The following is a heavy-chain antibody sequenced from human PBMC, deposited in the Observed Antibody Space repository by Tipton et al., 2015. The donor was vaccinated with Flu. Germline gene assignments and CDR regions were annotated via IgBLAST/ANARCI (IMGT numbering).Heavy chain of an antibody. CDR2: INSGGSDA. J-gene: IGHJ6*02. CDR1: GFTFNTYW. Sequence: SLRLFCVASGFTFNTYWMHWVRRAPGKGLVWVSRINSGGSDATYADSVEGRFTISRDNAKNTVYLQMNSLGVDDSADYYCVRGGYCSGGSCYSAYYYHYYGMDVWGQGTTVTVSS. V-gene: IGHV3-74*01. D-gene: IGHD2-15*01. CDR3: VRGGYCSGGSCYSAYYYHYYGMDV.